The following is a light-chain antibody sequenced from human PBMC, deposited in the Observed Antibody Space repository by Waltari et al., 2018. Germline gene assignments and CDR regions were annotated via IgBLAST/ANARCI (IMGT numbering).Light chain of an antibody. J-gene: IGKJ2*03. V-gene: IGKV3-15*01. CDR3: QHYNNWPYR. CDR2: GTS. CDR1: QSVRSN. Sequence: EIVMPQSPATLSVSPGERATLSCRASQSVRSNLAWYPQKPGQSPRLLIYGTSTRATDTPARFSGSGSGTEFTLTISSLQSGDFAVYYCQHYNNWPYRYGQGTRLEIK.